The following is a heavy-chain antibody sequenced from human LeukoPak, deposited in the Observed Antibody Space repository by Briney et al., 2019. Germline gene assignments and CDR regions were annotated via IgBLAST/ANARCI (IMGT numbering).Heavy chain of an antibody. CDR3: ARQLAAQEGYYYFYMHV. D-gene: IGHD6-25*01. CDR1: SDSIISTIYY. V-gene: IGHV4-39*01. CDR2: IYHTGST. Sequence: SETLSLTCTVSSDSIISTIYYWGWIRQPPGKGLEWIGNIYHTGSTYYNPSLQSRVTMIVDPSKNQFSLRLRSMTAADTAVYYCARQLAAQEGYYYFYMHVWGKGTTDSVSS. J-gene: IGHJ6*03.